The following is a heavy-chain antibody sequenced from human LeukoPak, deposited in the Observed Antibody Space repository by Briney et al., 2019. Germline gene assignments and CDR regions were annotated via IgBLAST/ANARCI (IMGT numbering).Heavy chain of an antibody. V-gene: IGHV4-4*02. D-gene: IGHD2-15*01. CDR3: ARAGCSGGSCSGDYYFDY. CDR1: GGSLSSSNW. Sequence: SETLSLTCAVSGGSLSSSNWWSWVRQPPGKGLEWIGEIYHSGSTNYNPSLKSRVTISVDKSKTQFSLKLSSVTAADTAVYYCARAGCSGGSCSGDYYFDYWGQGTLGTVSS. CDR2: IYHSGST. J-gene: IGHJ4*02.